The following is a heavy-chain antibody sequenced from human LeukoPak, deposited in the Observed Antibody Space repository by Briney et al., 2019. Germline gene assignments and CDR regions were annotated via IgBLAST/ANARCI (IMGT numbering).Heavy chain of an antibody. CDR3: AKVINYDSSGSDY. V-gene: IGHV3-23*01. Sequence: GGSLGLSCAASGFTFSSYAMSWVRQAPGKGLEWVSAISGSGGSTYYADSVKGRFTISRDNSKNTLYLQMNSLRAEDTAVYYCAKVINYDSSGSDYWGQGTLVTVSS. CDR2: ISGSGGST. CDR1: GFTFSSYA. J-gene: IGHJ4*02. D-gene: IGHD3-22*01.